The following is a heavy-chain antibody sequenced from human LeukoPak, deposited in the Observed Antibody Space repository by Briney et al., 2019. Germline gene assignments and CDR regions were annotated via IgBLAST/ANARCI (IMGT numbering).Heavy chain of an antibody. CDR1: GFTFSSYA. J-gene: IGHJ6*02. D-gene: IGHD3-22*01. CDR3: ARVLLPLYGMDV. Sequence: GGSLRPSCAASGFTFSSYAMAWVRQAPGKGLEWVSTISGSSTTTYYADSVKGRFTISRDNSKNTLYLQMNSLRAEDTAVYYCARVLLPLYGMDVWGQGTTVTVSS. V-gene: IGHV3-23*01. CDR2: ISGSSTTT.